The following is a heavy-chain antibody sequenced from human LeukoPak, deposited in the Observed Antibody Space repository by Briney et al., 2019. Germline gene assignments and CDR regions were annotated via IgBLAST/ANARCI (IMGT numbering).Heavy chain of an antibody. CDR2: INHSGST. Sequence: SETLSLTCAVYGGSFSGYYWSWIRQPPGKGLEWIGEINHSGSTNYNPSLKSRVTISVDTSKNQFSLKLSSVTAADTAVYYCARVSIAVAGFDYWGQGALVTVSS. D-gene: IGHD6-19*01. J-gene: IGHJ4*02. CDR3: ARVSIAVAGFDY. V-gene: IGHV4-34*01. CDR1: GGSFSGYY.